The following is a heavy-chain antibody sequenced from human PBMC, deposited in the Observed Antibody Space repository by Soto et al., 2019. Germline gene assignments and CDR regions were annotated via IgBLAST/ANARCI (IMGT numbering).Heavy chain of an antibody. CDR2: IYYSGST. J-gene: IGHJ5*02. Sequence: SETLSLTCTVSGGSISSGDYYWSWIRQPPGKGLEWIGYIYYSGSTYYNPSLKSRVTISVDTSKNQFSLKLSSVTAADTAVYYCASRTIFDRWFDPWGQGTLVTSPQ. CDR3: ASRTIFDRWFDP. V-gene: IGHV4-30-4*01. D-gene: IGHD3-3*01. CDR1: GGSISSGDYY.